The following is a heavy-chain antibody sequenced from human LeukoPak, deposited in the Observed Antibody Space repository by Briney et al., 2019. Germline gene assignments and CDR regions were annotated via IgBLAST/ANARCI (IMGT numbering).Heavy chain of an antibody. J-gene: IGHJ6*02. Sequence: GGALRLSCAASGFTFSSYGMHWVRQAPGKGLEWLAVISYDGSNKYYADSVRGRFTISKDNSKNTRYLQMNSLRAEDTAVYYCAKDSGSGEMVRGVTDPYYYDHYGMDVWGQGTTVTVSS. CDR2: ISYDGSNK. D-gene: IGHD3-10*01. CDR3: AKDSGSGEMVRGVTDPYYYDHYGMDV. CDR1: GFTFSSYG. V-gene: IGHV3-30*18.